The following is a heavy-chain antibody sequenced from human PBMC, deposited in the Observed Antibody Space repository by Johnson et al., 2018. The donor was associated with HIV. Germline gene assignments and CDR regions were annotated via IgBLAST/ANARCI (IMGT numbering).Heavy chain of an antibody. V-gene: IGHV3-13*01. Sequence: VQLVESGGGVVQPGRSLRLSCAASGFTFSSYAMHWIRQATGKGLEWVSGIGTTGDTYYPGSVKGRFTISRENAKNSLYLQMNSLRAEDTAVYYCARDGGGGALDVWGQGTMVIVSS. CDR1: GFTFSSYA. D-gene: IGHD3-16*01. CDR2: IGTTGDT. J-gene: IGHJ3*01. CDR3: ARDGGGGALDV.